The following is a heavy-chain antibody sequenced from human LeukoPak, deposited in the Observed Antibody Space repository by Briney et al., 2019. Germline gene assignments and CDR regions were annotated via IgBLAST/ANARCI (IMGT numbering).Heavy chain of an antibody. CDR1: GFTFSSYA. Sequence: PGGSLRLSCAASGFTFSSYAMSWVRQAPGKGLEWVAVIWNDGSNKYYADSVKGRFTISRDNSKNTVYLQMNSLRAEDTAVYYCARGRQLGGPTTVYFDYWGQGTLVTVSS. J-gene: IGHJ4*02. CDR2: IWNDGSNK. D-gene: IGHD3-16*01. CDR3: ARGRQLGGPTTVYFDY. V-gene: IGHV3-33*08.